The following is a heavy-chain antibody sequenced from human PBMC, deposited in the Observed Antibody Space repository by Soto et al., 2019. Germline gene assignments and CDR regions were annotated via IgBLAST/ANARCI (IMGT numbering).Heavy chain of an antibody. Sequence: SAKVSCKASRGTISSYAMCWPRQATGQGLEWMGGIIPIFGTANYAQKFQGRVTITADESTSTAYMELSSLRSEDTAVYYCATGSSIPARPGRGYYYYGMAVWGQGTTVTVSS. J-gene: IGHJ6*02. CDR1: RGTISSYA. CDR2: IIPIFGTA. CDR3: ATGSSIPARPGRGYYYYGMAV. V-gene: IGHV1-69*13. D-gene: IGHD6-6*01.